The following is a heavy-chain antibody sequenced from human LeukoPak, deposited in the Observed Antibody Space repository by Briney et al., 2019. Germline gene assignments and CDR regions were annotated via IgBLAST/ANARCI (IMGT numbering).Heavy chain of an antibody. J-gene: IGHJ2*01. Sequence: SETLSLTCTVSGGSISNYYWSWIRQPPGKGLEWIGYIYYNGNTNYNPSLKSRVTISVDTSKNQFSLKLSSVTAADTAVYYCARARKSRYFDLWGRGTLVTVSS. V-gene: IGHV4-59*12. CDR2: IYYNGNT. CDR1: GGSISNYY. CDR3: ARARKSRYFDL.